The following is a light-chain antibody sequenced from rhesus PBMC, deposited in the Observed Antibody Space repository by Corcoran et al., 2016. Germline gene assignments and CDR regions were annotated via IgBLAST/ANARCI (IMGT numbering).Light chain of an antibody. CDR3: LQYNSSPPYR. CDR1: QNIDRW. Sequence: DIQMTQSPSSLSASVGDTVTITCRASQNIDRWLDWYQQKPGKAPNLLIYKASSLQSGVPSRFSGSGSGTDFTLPISSLQPEDFATYYCLQYNSSPPYRFGQGTKVEIK. V-gene: IGKV1-22*01. J-gene: IGKJ2*01. CDR2: KAS.